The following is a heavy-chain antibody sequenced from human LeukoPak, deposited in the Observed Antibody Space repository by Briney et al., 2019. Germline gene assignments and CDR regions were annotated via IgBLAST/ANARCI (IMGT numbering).Heavy chain of an antibody. CDR1: GYTFTGYY. CDR3: ASPQIRNVFDI. V-gene: IGHV1-2*02. J-gene: IGHJ3*02. D-gene: IGHD1-1*01. CDR2: INPNNGAT. Sequence: GASVKVSCKASGYTFTGYYMHWVRQAPGQGLEWMGWINPNNGATNYAQKFQGRVTMTRDTSINTAYMELSRLTSDDTAVYYCASPQIRNVFDIWGQGTMVTVSS.